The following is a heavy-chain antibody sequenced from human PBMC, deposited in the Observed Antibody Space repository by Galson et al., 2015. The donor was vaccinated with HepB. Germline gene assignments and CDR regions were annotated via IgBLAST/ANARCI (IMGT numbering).Heavy chain of an antibody. CDR2: ISGSGGST. Sequence: SLRLSCAASGFTFSSYAMSWVRQAPGKGLEWVSAISGSGGSTYYADSVKGRFTISRDNSKNTLYLQMNSLRAEDTAVYYCAKCRGIKKAVAGLCNWFDPWGQGTLVTVSS. V-gene: IGHV3-23*01. J-gene: IGHJ5*02. D-gene: IGHD6-19*01. CDR1: GFTFSSYA. CDR3: AKCRGIKKAVAGLCNWFDP.